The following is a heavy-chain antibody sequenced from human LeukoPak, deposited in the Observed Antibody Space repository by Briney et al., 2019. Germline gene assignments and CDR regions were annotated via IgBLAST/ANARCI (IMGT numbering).Heavy chain of an antibody. J-gene: IGHJ5*02. V-gene: IGHV4-34*01. CDR1: GGSFSGYY. CDR2: INHSGST. Sequence: SETLSLTCAVYGGSFSGYYWSWIRQPPGKGLEWIGEINHSGSTNYNPSLKSRVTISVDTSKNQFSLKLSSVTAADTAVYYCARGRRDWFDPWGQGTLVTVSS. CDR3: ARGRRDWFDP.